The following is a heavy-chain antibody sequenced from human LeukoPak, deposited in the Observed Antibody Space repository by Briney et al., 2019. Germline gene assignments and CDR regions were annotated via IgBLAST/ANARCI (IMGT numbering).Heavy chain of an antibody. V-gene: IGHV1-69*05. D-gene: IGHD3-22*01. CDR2: IIPIFGTA. J-gene: IGHJ4*02. CDR1: GGTFTSYA. Sequence: SVKVSCKTSGGTFTSYAISWVRQAPGQGLEWMGGIIPIFGTANYAQKFQGRVTITTDESTSTAYMELSSLRSEDTAVYYCARGYYYDSSGYVAYWGREPWSPSPQ. CDR3: ARGYYYDSSGYVAY.